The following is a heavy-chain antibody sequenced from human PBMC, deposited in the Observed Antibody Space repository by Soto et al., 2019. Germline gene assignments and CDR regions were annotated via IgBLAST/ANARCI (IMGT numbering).Heavy chain of an antibody. J-gene: IGHJ6*02. Sequence: GGSLRLSCAASGFTFSDYYMSWIRQAPGKGLEWVSYISSSSSYTNYADSVKGRFTISRDNAKNSLYLQMNSLRAEDTAVYYCARDLRSGYCSSTSCHPLVGMDVWGQGTTVTVSS. CDR1: GFTFSDYY. D-gene: IGHD2-2*01. CDR3: ARDLRSGYCSSTSCHPLVGMDV. CDR2: ISSSSSYT. V-gene: IGHV3-11*06.